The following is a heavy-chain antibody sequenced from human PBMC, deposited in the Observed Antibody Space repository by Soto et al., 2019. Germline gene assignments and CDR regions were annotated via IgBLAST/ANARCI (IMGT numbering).Heavy chain of an antibody. J-gene: IGHJ6*02. CDR2: ISWNSGSI. CDR3: AKEPGTANFYYYYGMDV. D-gene: IGHD1-1*01. V-gene: IGHV3-9*01. Sequence: DVQLVESGGGLVQPGRSLRLSCAASGFTFDDYAMHWVRQAPGKGLEWVSGISWNSGSIGYADSVKGRFTISRDNAKNSLYLQMNSLRAEDTALYYCAKEPGTANFYYYYGMDVWGQGTTVTVSS. CDR1: GFTFDDYA.